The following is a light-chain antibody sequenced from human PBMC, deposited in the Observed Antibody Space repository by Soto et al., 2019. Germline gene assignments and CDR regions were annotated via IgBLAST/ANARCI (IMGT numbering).Light chain of an antibody. Sequence: DIQMTQSPSSLSASVGDRVTISCPASQDISNYLNWYQQKPGKAPKLLISDATHLETGVPSKFNGSGSGTHFTCAINSLQPEDLPKSYLQRYNDLPYIFGPGTKVEIK. CDR2: DAT. V-gene: IGKV1-33*01. CDR1: QDISNY. J-gene: IGKJ2*01. CDR3: QRYNDLPYI.